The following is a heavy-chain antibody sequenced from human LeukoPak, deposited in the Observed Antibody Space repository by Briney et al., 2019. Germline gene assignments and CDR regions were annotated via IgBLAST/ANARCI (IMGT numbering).Heavy chain of an antibody. J-gene: IGHJ3*02. V-gene: IGHV1-2*02. CDR3: ARDLEVGPTSLDGFDI. D-gene: IGHD1-26*01. CDR1: GYTLSDYY. Sequence: ASVTVSCKASGYTLSDYYMHWVRQAPGQGLQWMGWINPNSGGTNYELRFLGRVTMTRDTSINTAYMELSRLKSDDTAIYYCARDLEVGPTSLDGFDIWGQGTMVTVSS. CDR2: INPNSGGT.